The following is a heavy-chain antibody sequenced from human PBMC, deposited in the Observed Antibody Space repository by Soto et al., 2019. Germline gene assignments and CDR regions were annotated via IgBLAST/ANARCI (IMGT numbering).Heavy chain of an antibody. Sequence: GESLKISCAASGFTFSSYAMSWVRQAPGKGLEWVSAISGSGGSTYYADSVKGRFTISRYNSKNTLYLQMNSRRAEDRAVYYCAKRALLGDYYAFDIWGQGTMVTVSS. CDR2: ISGSGGST. V-gene: IGHV3-23*01. CDR3: AKRALLGDYYAFDI. D-gene: IGHD4-17*01. J-gene: IGHJ3*02. CDR1: GFTFSSYA.